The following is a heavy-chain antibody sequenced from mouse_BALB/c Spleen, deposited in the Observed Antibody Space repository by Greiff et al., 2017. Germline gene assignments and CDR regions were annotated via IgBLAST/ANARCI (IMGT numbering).Heavy chain of an antibody. CDR2: ISDGGSYT. V-gene: IGHV5-4*02. CDR1: GFTFSDYY. J-gene: IGHJ2*01. CDR3: ARANGYLDY. Sequence: EVQLVESGGGLVKPGGSLKLSCAASGFTFSDYYMYWVRQTPEKRLEWVATISDGGSYTYYPDSVKGRFTISRDNAKNNLYLQMSSLKSEDTAMYYCARANGYLDYWGQGTTLTVSS. D-gene: IGHD1-1*02.